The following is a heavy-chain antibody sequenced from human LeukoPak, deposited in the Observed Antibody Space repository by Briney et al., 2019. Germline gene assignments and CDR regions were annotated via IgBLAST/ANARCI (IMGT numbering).Heavy chain of an antibody. D-gene: IGHD2-8*02. Sequence: ASVKVSCKAPGYTFTSYYMHWVRQAPGQGLEWMGIINPNGGSTSYAQKFQGRVSMTRDTSTSAVYMELSSLRSEDTAVYYCARVMTTGGVRIDYWGQGTLVTVSS. CDR3: ARVMTTGGVRIDY. CDR1: GYTFTSYY. J-gene: IGHJ4*02. V-gene: IGHV1-46*01. CDR2: INPNGGST.